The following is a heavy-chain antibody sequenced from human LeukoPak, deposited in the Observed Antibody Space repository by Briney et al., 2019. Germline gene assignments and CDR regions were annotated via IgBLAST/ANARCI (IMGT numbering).Heavy chain of an antibody. D-gene: IGHD3-9*01. V-gene: IGHV3-23*01. CDR1: GFTFSRFS. Sequence: AGGSLRLSCAASGFTFSRFSMNWVRQAPGKGLEWVSAISGSGRSSYYADSVKGRSTFSRDNSKNTLYLQMNSLRAEDTAVYYCATISEPTRAFDIWGQGTMVTVSS. J-gene: IGHJ3*02. CDR3: ATISEPTRAFDI. CDR2: ISGSGRSS.